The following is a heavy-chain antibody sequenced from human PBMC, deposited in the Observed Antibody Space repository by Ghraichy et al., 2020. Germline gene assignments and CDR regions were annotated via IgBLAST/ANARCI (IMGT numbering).Heavy chain of an antibody. D-gene: IGHD3-3*01. CDR3: ARHHSIPNDFWSGYYHYYYGMDV. CDR1: GGSVSSGSYY. J-gene: IGHJ6*02. V-gene: IGHV4-61*01. CDR2: IYYSGST. Sequence: ETLSLTCTVSGGSVSSGSYYWSWIRQPPGKGLEWIGYIYYSGSTNYNPSLKSRVTISVDTSKNQFSLKLSSVTAADTAVYYCARHHSIPNDFWSGYYHYYYGMDVWGQGTTVTVSS.